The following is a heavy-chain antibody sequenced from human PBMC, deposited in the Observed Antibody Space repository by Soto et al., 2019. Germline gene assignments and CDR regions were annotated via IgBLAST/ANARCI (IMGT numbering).Heavy chain of an antibody. D-gene: IGHD6-6*01. CDR2: IYYSGRT. Sequence: PSETLCLACTFSVGSISSDGYYWSWIRQPPGKGLEWSGYIYYSGRTDYNPSLKSRVIISIDTSKNQFSLNLNSANAADTAVYYCARDRSNSPDYFDYWGQGTLVTVSS. V-gene: IGHV4-30-4*01. CDR1: VGSISSDGYY. J-gene: IGHJ4*02. CDR3: ARDRSNSPDYFDY.